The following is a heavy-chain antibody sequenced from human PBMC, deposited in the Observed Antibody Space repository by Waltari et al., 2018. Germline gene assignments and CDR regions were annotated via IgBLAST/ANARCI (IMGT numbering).Heavy chain of an antibody. CDR2: INSDGSNT. V-gene: IGHV3-74*01. J-gene: IGHJ4*02. CDR1: GFTFTSHW. Sequence: EVQLVESGGNLVQPGGSLRLSCAASGFTFTSHWMHWVRQAPGKGLVWVSRINSDGSNTRYADSVKGRFTISRDNAKNTLYLEMNSLRAEDTAVYFCARTIVKWFGDYWGQGIQVTVSS. D-gene: IGHD3-10*01. CDR3: ARTIVKWFGDY.